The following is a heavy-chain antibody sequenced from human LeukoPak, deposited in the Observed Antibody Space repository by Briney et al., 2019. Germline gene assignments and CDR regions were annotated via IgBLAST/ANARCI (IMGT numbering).Heavy chain of an antibody. D-gene: IGHD3-16*02. Sequence: PSETLSLTCAVYGGSFSGYYWSWIRQPPGKGLEWIGEINHSGSTNYNPSLKSRVTISVDTSKNQFSLKLSSVTAADTAVYYCARGGYDYVWGSYRPDGYYYYYMDVWGKGTTVTISS. CDR2: INHSGST. CDR3: ARGGYDYVWGSYRPDGYYYYYMDV. V-gene: IGHV4-34*01. J-gene: IGHJ6*03. CDR1: GGSFSGYY.